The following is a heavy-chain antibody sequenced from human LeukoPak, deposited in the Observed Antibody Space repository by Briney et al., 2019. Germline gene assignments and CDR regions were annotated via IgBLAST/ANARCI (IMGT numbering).Heavy chain of an antibody. J-gene: IGHJ4*02. D-gene: IGHD6-25*01. CDR1: GFTFSSFA. V-gene: IGHV3-23*01. CDR2: ISGSGGAT. Sequence: GGPLTLSCAASGFTFSSFAMSWVRQAPGKGLEWVSAISGSGGATYYAGSVKGRFTISRDGFKSKVYLQMNSLRAEDTAVYYCARRAASATLDYWGQGTLVTVSS. CDR3: ARRAASATLDY.